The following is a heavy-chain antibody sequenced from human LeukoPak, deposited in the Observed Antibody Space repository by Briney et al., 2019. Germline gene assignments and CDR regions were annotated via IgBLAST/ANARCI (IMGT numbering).Heavy chain of an antibody. CDR1: GYTFTGYY. Sequence: ASVKVSCKASGYTFTGYYMHWVRQAPGQGLEWMGWINPNSGGTNYAQKFQGRVTMTRDTSISTAYMELSRLRSDDTAVYYWAIDSGTYNSIGGFEPCGQGNLVTVSS. J-gene: IGHJ5*02. CDR2: INPNSGGT. CDR3: AIDSGTYNSIGGFEP. V-gene: IGHV1-2*02. D-gene: IGHD1-20*01.